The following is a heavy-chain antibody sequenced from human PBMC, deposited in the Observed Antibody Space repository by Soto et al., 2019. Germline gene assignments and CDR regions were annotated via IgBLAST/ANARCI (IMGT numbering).Heavy chain of an antibody. CDR3: ARRDYDSSGYYYYYYSMDV. Sequence: SVKVSCKASGGTFSSYAISWVRQAPGQGLEWMGGIIPIFGTANYAQKFQGRVTITADESTSTAYMELSSLRSEDTAVYYCARRDYDSSGYYYYYYSMDVWGQGTTVTVSS. V-gene: IGHV1-69*13. D-gene: IGHD3-22*01. CDR2: IIPIFGTA. J-gene: IGHJ6*02. CDR1: GGTFSSYA.